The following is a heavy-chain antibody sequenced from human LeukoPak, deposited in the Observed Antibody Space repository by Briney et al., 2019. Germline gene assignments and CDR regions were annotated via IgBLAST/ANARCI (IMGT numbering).Heavy chain of an antibody. CDR1: GGSISSSTYY. Sequence: PSETLSLTCTVSGGSISSSTYYWAWIRQPPGKGLEWIATIHHSGSTYYKPSLRSGVTISVDTSRNQFSLKLSSVTVADTAVYHCARLGGYYDPPGYWGQGTLVTVSS. CDR3: ARLGGYYDPPGY. V-gene: IGHV4-39*01. D-gene: IGHD3-22*01. CDR2: IHHSGST. J-gene: IGHJ4*02.